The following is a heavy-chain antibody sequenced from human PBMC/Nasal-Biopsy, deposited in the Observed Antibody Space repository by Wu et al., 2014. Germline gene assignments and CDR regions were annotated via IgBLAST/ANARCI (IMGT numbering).Heavy chain of an antibody. J-gene: IGHJ3*01. CDR1: GFTFNGSA. Sequence: LRLSCAASGFTFNGSAMYWVRQASGKGLEWVGRIRSKEKYADSVKGRFILSRDSSKDTLLWNESLTVEDTAVYYCARDGSPRRDGFDSGVKGQRSPSPQ. CDR2: IRSKE. V-gene: IGHV3-30-3*01. CDR3: ARDGSPRRDGFDS.